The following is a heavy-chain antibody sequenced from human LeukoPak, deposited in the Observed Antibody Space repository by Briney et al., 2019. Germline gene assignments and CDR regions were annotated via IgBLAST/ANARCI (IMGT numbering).Heavy chain of an antibody. CDR1: GYTFTAYY. J-gene: IGHJ4*02. CDR2: INPNSGGT. Sequence: GASVKVSCEASGYTFTAYYMHWVRQAPGRGLEWMGWINPNSGGTNYAQKFQGRVTMTRDTSISTAYMELSGLRSDDTAVYYCARSIATAGTDYWGQGTLVTVSS. V-gene: IGHV1-2*02. CDR3: ARSIATAGTDY. D-gene: IGHD6-13*01.